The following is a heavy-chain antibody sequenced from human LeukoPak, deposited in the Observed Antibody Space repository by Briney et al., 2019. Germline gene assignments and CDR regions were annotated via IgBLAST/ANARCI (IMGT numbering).Heavy chain of an antibody. CDR3: ASPGRYYFQH. CDR2: IYYSGST. CDR1: GGSISSYY. V-gene: IGHV4-59*08. J-gene: IGHJ1*01. Sequence: PSETLSLTCTVSGGSISSYYWSWIRQPPGKGLEWIGYIYYSGSTNYSPSLKSRVTISVDTSKNQFSLKLSSVTAADTAVYYCASPGRYYFQHWGQGTLVTVSS. D-gene: IGHD3-10*01.